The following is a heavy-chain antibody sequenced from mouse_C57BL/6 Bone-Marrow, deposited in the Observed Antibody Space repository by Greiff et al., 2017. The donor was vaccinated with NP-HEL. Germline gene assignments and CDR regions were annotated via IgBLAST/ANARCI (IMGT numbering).Heavy chain of an antibody. CDR3: ARGGSTMSTYYFDY. D-gene: IGHD2-4*01. Sequence: EVKLMESGGGLVKPGGSLKLSCAASGFTFSSYAMSWVRQTPEKRLEWVATISDGGSYTYYPDNVKGRFTISRDNAKNNLYLQMSHLKSEDTAMYYCARGGSTMSTYYFDYWGQGTTLTVSS. J-gene: IGHJ2*01. V-gene: IGHV5-4*03. CDR2: ISDGGSYT. CDR1: GFTFSSYA.